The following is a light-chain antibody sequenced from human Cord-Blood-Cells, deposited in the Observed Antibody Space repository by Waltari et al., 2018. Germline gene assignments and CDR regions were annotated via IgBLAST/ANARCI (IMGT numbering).Light chain of an antibody. Sequence: FLTQPPSAFGTPRPGVPHSFSWNSPHLRRNTVNWYQQLPGTAPKLLIYSNNQRPSGVPDRFSGSKSGTSASLAISGLQSEDEADYYCAAWDDSLNGPVFGGGTKLTVL. J-gene: IGLJ3*02. CDR2: SNN. CDR1: SPHLRRNT. V-gene: IGLV1-44*01. CDR3: AAWDDSLNGPV.